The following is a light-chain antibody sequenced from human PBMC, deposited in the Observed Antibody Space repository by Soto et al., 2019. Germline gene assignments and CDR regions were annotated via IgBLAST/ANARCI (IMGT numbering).Light chain of an antibody. Sequence: DIVLTQSPDSLAVSLGERATINCKSSQSVLFSSNNKDFIAWYQQRPGQSPRLLIYWASTRDSGVPDRFSGSGSGTDFTLAISNLQVEDVAVYYCHQYYRPPLTFGGGTKVEIK. CDR3: HQYYRPPLT. CDR1: QSVLFSSNNKDF. J-gene: IGKJ4*01. V-gene: IGKV4-1*01. CDR2: WAS.